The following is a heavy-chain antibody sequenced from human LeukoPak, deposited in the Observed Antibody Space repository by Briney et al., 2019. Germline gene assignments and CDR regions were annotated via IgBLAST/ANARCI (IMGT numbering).Heavy chain of an antibody. CDR3: ARAVVGYRPYYYYYMDV. D-gene: IGHD5-12*01. V-gene: IGHV4-59*01. Sequence: SETLSLTCTVSGVSISSYYWSWIRQPPGKGLEWIGYIYYSGSTNYNPSLKSRVTISVDTSKNQFSLKLSSVTAADTAVYYCARAVVGYRPYYYYYMDVWGKGTTVTVSS. J-gene: IGHJ6*03. CDR1: GVSISSYY. CDR2: IYYSGST.